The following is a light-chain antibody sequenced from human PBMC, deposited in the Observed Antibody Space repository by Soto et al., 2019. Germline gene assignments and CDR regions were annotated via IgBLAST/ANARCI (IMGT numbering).Light chain of an antibody. Sequence: EIVLTQSPGTLSLSPGERATLSFRASQSVFNNHIGWYQQKPGQAPRRLIFGASFRATGIPDRFSGSGSGTDFTLTISRLEPEDFAVYYCQQYGSSPTMFGQGTKVDIK. CDR2: GAS. V-gene: IGKV3-20*01. CDR1: QSVFNNH. J-gene: IGKJ1*01. CDR3: QQYGSSPTM.